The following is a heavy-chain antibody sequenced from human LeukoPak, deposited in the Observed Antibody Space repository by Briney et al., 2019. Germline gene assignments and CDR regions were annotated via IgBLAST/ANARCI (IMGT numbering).Heavy chain of an antibody. J-gene: IGHJ4*02. CDR1: GGSISSSY. D-gene: IGHD3-10*01. Sequence: SETLSLTCSVSGGSISSSYWSWIRQPAGKGLEWIGRIYTSGSTNYNPSLKSRVTMSVDTSKNQFSLKLSSVTAADTAVYYCARDRYYYGSGSYADFDYWGQGTLVTVSS. CDR2: IYTSGST. V-gene: IGHV4-4*07. CDR3: ARDRYYYGSGSYADFDY.